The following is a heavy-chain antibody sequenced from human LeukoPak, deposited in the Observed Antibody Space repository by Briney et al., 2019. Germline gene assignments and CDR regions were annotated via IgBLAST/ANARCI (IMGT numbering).Heavy chain of an antibody. CDR3: ANNWNADF. CDR2: ISNSGGRT. D-gene: IGHD1-1*01. CDR1: GFTFSTYA. Sequence: GGSLRLSCSASGFTFSTYAMIWVRQAPGKGLECVSTISNSGGRTFYADSVKGRFTISRDNSKNTSYLQMNSLRAEDTAVYYCANNWNADFWGQGTLVTVSS. J-gene: IGHJ4*02. V-gene: IGHV3-23*01.